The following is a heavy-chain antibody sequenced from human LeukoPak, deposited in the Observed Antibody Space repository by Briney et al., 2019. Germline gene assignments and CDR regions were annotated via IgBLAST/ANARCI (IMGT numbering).Heavy chain of an antibody. D-gene: IGHD6-19*01. CDR3: ARLAGIAVAGIDY. V-gene: IGHV1-46*01. Sequence: ASVKVSCKASGYTFTSYYMHWVRQAPGQGLEWMGIINPSGGSTSYAQKFQGRVTMTRDTSTSTVYMELSRLRSDDTAVYYCARLAGIAVAGIDYWGQGTLVTVSS. CDR1: GYTFTSYY. CDR2: INPSGGST. J-gene: IGHJ4*02.